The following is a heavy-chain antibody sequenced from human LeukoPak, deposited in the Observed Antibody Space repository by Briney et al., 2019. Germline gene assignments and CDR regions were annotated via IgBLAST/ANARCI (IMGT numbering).Heavy chain of an antibody. Sequence: GGTLRLSCAASGFTFSSYGMSWVRQAPGKGLEWVSSISGSGVRTYYADSVKGRFTVSRDNSKNTLYLQMNSLRAEDTAVYYCARMTAHAFDIWGQGTMVTVSS. CDR3: ARMTAHAFDI. J-gene: IGHJ3*02. CDR1: GFTFSSYG. CDR2: ISGSGVRT. V-gene: IGHV3-23*01. D-gene: IGHD2-21*02.